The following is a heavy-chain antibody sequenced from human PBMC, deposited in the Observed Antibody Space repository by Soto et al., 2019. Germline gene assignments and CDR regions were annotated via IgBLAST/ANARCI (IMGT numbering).Heavy chain of an antibody. D-gene: IGHD1-26*01. CDR1: GFSFDDFA. CDR2: ISWNGGNV. Sequence: EVRLVESGGGLVQPGRSLRLSCVASGFSFDDFAMHWVRQVPRKGLEWVSGISWNGGNVVYADSVKGRFTLSRDNARNSVYLEMNSLTLEDTAFYYCVKARRGDPYGSLYVDYWGQGILVTVSS. V-gene: IGHV3-9*01. J-gene: IGHJ4*02. CDR3: VKARRGDPYGSLYVDY.